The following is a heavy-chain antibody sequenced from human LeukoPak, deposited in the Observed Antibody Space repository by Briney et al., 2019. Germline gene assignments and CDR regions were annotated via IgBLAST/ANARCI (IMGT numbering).Heavy chain of an antibody. CDR2: ISSSGSTI. D-gene: IGHD4-17*01. CDR1: GFTFSSYS. Sequence: GGSLRLSCAASGFTFSSYSMSWIRQAPGKGLEWVSYISSSGSTIYYADSVKGRFTISRDNAKNSLYLQMNSLRAEDTAVYYCAREAPRSYAKIDYWGQGTLVTVSS. V-gene: IGHV3-48*04. J-gene: IGHJ4*02. CDR3: AREAPRSYAKIDY.